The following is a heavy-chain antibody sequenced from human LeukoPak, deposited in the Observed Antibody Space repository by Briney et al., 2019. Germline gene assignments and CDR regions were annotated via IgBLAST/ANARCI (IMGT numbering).Heavy chain of an antibody. V-gene: IGHV4-34*01. Sequence: SETLSLTCAVYGGSFSGYYWSWIRQPPGKGLEWIGEINHSGSTNYNPSLKSRVTISVDTSKNHFSLRLRSVTAADTAMYYCARGTLYRGWSYYLDFWGQGSQVTVSS. J-gene: IGHJ4*02. D-gene: IGHD6-19*01. CDR3: ARGTLYRGWSYYLDF. CDR2: INHSGST. CDR1: GGSFSGYY.